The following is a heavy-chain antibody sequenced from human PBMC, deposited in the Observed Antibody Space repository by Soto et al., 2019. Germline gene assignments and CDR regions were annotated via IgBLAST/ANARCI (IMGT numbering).Heavy chain of an antibody. D-gene: IGHD3-10*01. CDR2: IHYSGST. CDR1: GGSISSYY. J-gene: IGHJ5*02. Sequence: QVQLQESGPGLVKPSETLSLTCTVSGGSISSYYWSWIRQPPGKGLEWIGYIHYSGSTNYNPSLKSRVTISVDTSKNQFSLTLRSLTAADTAMYYCARHATVRGLGWFDPWGQGTLVTVSS. V-gene: IGHV4-59*08. CDR3: ARHATVRGLGWFDP.